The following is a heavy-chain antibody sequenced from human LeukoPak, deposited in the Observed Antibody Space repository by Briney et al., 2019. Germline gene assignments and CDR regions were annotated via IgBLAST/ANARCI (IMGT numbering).Heavy chain of an antibody. CDR3: ARERSYYYDSSGYYDWFDP. Sequence: SVKVSCKTSGGTFSSYAISWVRQAPGQGLEWMGGIIPIFGTANYAQKFQGRVTITADESTSTAYMELSSLRSEDTAVYYCARERSYYYDSSGYYDWFDPWGQGTLVTVSS. D-gene: IGHD3-22*01. CDR2: IIPIFGTA. J-gene: IGHJ5*02. CDR1: GGTFSSYA. V-gene: IGHV1-69*13.